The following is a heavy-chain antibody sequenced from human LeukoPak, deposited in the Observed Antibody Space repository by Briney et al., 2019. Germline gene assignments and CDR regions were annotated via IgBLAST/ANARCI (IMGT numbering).Heavy chain of an antibody. CDR3: ARGGYCNTTTCYPERWFDP. CDR2: IHYSGST. V-gene: IGHV4-39*01. CDR1: GGSVSSRNHY. J-gene: IGHJ5*02. D-gene: IGHD2-2*01. Sequence: SETLSLTCTASGGSVSSRNHYWGWIRQPPGKGLEWIGSIHYSGSTSSNPSLKSRVTISVDTSKNRVSLKLSSVTAADTAVYYCARGGYCNTTTCYPERWFDPWGQGTLVTVSS.